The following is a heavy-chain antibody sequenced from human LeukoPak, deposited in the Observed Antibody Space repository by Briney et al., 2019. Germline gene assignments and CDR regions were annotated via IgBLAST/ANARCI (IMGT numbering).Heavy chain of an antibody. CDR3: ARAVGSSESNWFDP. D-gene: IGHD3-10*01. V-gene: IGHV4-61*02. CDR1: GGSISSGSYY. J-gene: IGHJ5*02. CDR2: IYSSGRT. Sequence: SETLSLTCTVSGGSISSGSYYWSWIRQPAGKGLEWIGRIYSSGRTNYNPSLKSRATISVDTSKNQFSLKLSSVTAADTAMYYCARAVGSSESNWFDPWGQGTLATVSS.